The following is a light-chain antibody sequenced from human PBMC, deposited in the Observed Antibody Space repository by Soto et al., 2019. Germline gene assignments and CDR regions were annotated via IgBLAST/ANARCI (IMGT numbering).Light chain of an antibody. V-gene: IGKV1-5*03. CDR2: EAS. CDR3: QQYNSYWT. J-gene: IGKJ1*01. CDR1: QRINTW. Sequence: DIQMTQSPSTLSASVGDRVTITCRASQRINTWLAWYQQKPGRAPKLLIYEASSVESGVPSRFSGSGSGTEFTLTISSLQPDDSATYYCQQYNSYWTFGQGTKVDIK.